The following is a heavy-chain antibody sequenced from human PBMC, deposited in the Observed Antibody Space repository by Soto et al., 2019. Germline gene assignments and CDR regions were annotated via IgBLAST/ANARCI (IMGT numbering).Heavy chain of an antibody. Sequence: EAQLLESGGGLVQPGGSLRLSCAASGFTFSRYAMSWVRQAPGKGLEWVSTVIGGGHTTYNADSANGRFTISRDNSKNTLYLQMNNLRAEDTAIYYCASSSGDLDVYGMDIWGPGTTVTVSS. CDR2: VIGGGHTT. V-gene: IGHV3-23*01. J-gene: IGHJ6*02. CDR1: GFTFSRYA. D-gene: IGHD3-10*01. CDR3: ASSSGDLDVYGMDI.